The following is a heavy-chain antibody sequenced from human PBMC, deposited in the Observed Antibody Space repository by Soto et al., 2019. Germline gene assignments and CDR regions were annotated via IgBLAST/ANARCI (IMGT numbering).Heavy chain of an antibody. CDR1: GGSISSGGYY. Sequence: SETLSLTCTVSGGSISSGGYYWSWIRQHPGKGLEWIGYIYYSGSTYYNPPLKSRVTISVDTSKNQFSLKLSSVTAADTAVYYCARGEQYSGRIFDYWGQGTLVTVSS. CDR2: IYYSGST. V-gene: IGHV4-31*03. J-gene: IGHJ4*01. CDR3: ARGEQYSGRIFDY. D-gene: IGHD1-26*01.